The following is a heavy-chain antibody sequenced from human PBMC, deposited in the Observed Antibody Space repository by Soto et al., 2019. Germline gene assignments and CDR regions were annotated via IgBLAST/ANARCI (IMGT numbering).Heavy chain of an antibody. CDR3: AKIRGTISLQEEDAI. D-gene: IGHD3-10*01. J-gene: IGHJ4*02. V-gene: IGHV1-69*06. CDR2: VIPIFGTP. CDR1: GGTFGSYD. Sequence: QVQLVQSGAEVKKPGSSVKVSCKSSGGTFGSYDISWVRQAPGQGLEWMGGVIPIFGTPHYAQKFHGRVTITADIPTSTAYLELSSLKSADTSVDYCAKIRGTISLQEEDAIWSQGTLVTVSS.